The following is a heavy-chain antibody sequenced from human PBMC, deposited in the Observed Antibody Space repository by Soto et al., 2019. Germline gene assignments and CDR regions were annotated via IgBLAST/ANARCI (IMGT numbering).Heavy chain of an antibody. CDR2: IYYSGST. Sequence: ASETLSHTYTFSDGYISSYCWIWIRQNPGKGLEWIGYIYYSGSTNYNPSLKSRVTISVDTSKNQFSLKLSSVTAADTAVYYCERDRDSYGYADAFDIWGQGTMVTVSS. CDR3: ERDRDSYGYADAFDI. CDR1: DGYISSYC. V-gene: IGHV4-59*01. J-gene: IGHJ3*02. D-gene: IGHD5-18*01.